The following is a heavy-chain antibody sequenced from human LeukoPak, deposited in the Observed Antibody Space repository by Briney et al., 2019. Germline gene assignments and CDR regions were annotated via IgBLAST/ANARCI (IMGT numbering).Heavy chain of an antibody. Sequence: GGSLRLSCAASGITFSSYGMSWVRQAPGKGLEWVSSISSTGGTTYYADSVKGRFTISRDNAKNSLYLQMNSLRAEDTAVYYCARESSGSPDAFDIWGQGTMVTVSS. CDR3: ARESSGSPDAFDI. CDR1: GITFSSYG. D-gene: IGHD1-26*01. V-gene: IGHV3-23*01. CDR2: ISSTGGTT. J-gene: IGHJ3*02.